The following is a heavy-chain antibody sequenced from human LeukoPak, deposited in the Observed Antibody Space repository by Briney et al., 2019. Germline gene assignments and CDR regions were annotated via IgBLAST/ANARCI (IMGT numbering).Heavy chain of an antibody. D-gene: IGHD3-10*01. CDR3: ARGGSYYYGSGNELDY. J-gene: IGHJ4*02. V-gene: IGHV1-8*01. CDR2: MNPNSGNT. Sequence: ASVKVSCKASGYTFTSYDINWVRQATGQGLEWMGWMNPNSGNTGYAQKFQGRVTMTRNTSISTACMELSSLRSEDTAVYYCARGGSYYYGSGNELDYWGQGTLVTVSS. CDR1: GYTFTSYD.